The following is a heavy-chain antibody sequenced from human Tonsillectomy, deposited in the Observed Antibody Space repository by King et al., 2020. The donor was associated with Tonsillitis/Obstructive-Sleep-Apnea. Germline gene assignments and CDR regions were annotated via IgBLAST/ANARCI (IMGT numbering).Heavy chain of an antibody. V-gene: IGHV4-59*01. D-gene: IGHD6-19*01. CDR3: ARDLYSSGWYYFDY. CDR1: GGSISSYY. J-gene: IGHJ4*02. CDR2: IYYSGST. Sequence: QLQESGPGLVKPSETLSLTCTVSGGSISSYYWSWIRPPPGKGLEWIGYIYYSGSTNYNPSLKSRVTISVDTSKNQFSLKLSSVTAADTAVYYCARDLYSSGWYYFDYWGQGTLVTVSS.